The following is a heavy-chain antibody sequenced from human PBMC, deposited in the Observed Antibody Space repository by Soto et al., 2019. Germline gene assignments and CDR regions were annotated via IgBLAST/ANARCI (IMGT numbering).Heavy chain of an antibody. CDR1: GYTFTSYG. CDR3: ARDGIIGVVITNDYYYYSGMDV. V-gene: IGHV1-18*04. J-gene: IGHJ6*02. CDR2: ISAYNGNT. Sequence: ASVKVSCKASGYTFTSYGISWVRQAPGQGLEWMGWISAYNGNTNYAQKLQGRVTMTTDTSTSTAYMELRSLRSDDTAVYYCARDGIIGVVITNDYYYYSGMDVWGQGTTVTVSS. D-gene: IGHD3-3*01.